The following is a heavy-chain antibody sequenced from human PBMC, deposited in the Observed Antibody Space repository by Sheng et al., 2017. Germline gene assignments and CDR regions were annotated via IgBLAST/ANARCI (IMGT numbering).Heavy chain of an antibody. Sequence: QVQLVESGGGVVQPGRSLRLSCAASGFTFSSYGMHWVRQAPGKGLEWVAVIWYDGSNKYYADSVKGRFTISRDNSKNTLYLQMNSLRAEDTAVYYCARETVLRYFDWETYFDYWGQGTLVTVSS. V-gene: IGHV3-33*01. J-gene: IGHJ4*02. CDR3: ARETVLRYFDWETYFDY. CDR2: IWYDGSNK. CDR1: GFTFSSYG. D-gene: IGHD3-9*01.